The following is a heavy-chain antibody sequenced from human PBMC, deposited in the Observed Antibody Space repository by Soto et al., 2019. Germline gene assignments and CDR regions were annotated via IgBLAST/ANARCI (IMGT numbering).Heavy chain of an antibody. Sequence: QITLKESGPTLVKPTQTLTLTCTFSGFSLSTSGVGVGWIRQPPGKALEWLALIYWNDDKRYSPSLKSRLTITKDTSKNQVVLTMTNMDPVDTATYYCAHIEYSVVPAAVFDYWGQRTLVTVSS. J-gene: IGHJ4*02. CDR2: IYWNDDK. D-gene: IGHD2-2*01. CDR3: AHIEYSVVPAAVFDY. CDR1: GFSLSTSGVG. V-gene: IGHV2-5*01.